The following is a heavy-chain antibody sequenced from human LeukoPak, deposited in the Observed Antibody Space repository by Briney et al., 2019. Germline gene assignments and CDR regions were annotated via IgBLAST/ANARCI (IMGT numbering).Heavy chain of an antibody. V-gene: IGHV4-34*01. CDR2: INQRRNT. D-gene: IGHD6-19*01. CDR1: GGSFSGFS. CDR3: ARHGWHAWYFDL. Sequence: SETLSLTCVVYGGSFSGFSWSWIRQPPGKGLEWIGEINQRRNTNYNPSLKSRVTISIDTSKNQFSLKLSSVTAADTAVYYCARHGWHAWYFDLWGRGTLVTVSS. J-gene: IGHJ2*01.